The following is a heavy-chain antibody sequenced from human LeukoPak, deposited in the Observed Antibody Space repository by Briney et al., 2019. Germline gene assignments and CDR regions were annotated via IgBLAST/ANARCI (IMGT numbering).Heavy chain of an antibody. CDR1: GGSISSYNYY. CDR2: IYYSGST. J-gene: IGHJ4*02. D-gene: IGHD2-15*01. V-gene: IGHV4-39*01. Sequence: SETLSLTCTVSGGSISSYNYYWGWIRQPPGKGLEWIGSIYYSGSTYYNPSLKSRLTISVDTSKNQFSLKLSSVTAADTAVYYCARRYCSGGTCYYFDYWGQGTLVTVSS. CDR3: ARRYCSGGTCYYFDY.